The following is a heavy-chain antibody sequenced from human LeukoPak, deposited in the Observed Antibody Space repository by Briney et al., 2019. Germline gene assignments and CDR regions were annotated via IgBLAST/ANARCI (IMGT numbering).Heavy chain of an antibody. CDR1: VYTVTCYD. J-gene: IGHJ4*02. V-gene: IGHV1-2*02. Sequence: ASVKLSCTASVYTVTCYDMHWTRQAPAQGLEWMGWINLNSGGTNYAQKSHGSSTMTKDTSICTAYLELSRLCSDDPAVDYCSRATYYYYDSSSSSFDYWGQGTLVTVSS. CDR2: INLNSGGT. CDR3: SRATYYYYDSSSSSFDY. D-gene: IGHD3-22*01.